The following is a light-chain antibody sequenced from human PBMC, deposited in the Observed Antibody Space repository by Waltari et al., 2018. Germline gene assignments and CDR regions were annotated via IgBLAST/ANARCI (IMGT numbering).Light chain of an antibody. J-gene: IGKJ4*01. Sequence: EVVMTQSPATLSVSPGERVTLFCRASQSVGNNVAWYQQNPGQAPRLLIYVASTRATGVPDRFSGSGSGTEFTLTVTSLQSEDFAVYYCQQYDNWPPLTFGGGTKVDLK. CDR3: QQYDNWPPLT. V-gene: IGKV3-15*01. CDR2: VAS. CDR1: QSVGNN.